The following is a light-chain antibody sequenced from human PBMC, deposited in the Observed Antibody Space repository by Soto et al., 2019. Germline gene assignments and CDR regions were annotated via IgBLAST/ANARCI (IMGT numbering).Light chain of an antibody. CDR1: SSNIGNNY. Sequence: QSVLTQPPSVSAAPGQKVTISCSGSSSNIGNNYVSWYQHLPGTAPKLLIYDNNERPSGIPDRFSGSKSGTSATLGITGLQTGDEADYYCGTRDGSLDAVVFGGGTKLTV. J-gene: IGLJ2*01. V-gene: IGLV1-51*01. CDR3: GTRDGSLDAVV. CDR2: DNN.